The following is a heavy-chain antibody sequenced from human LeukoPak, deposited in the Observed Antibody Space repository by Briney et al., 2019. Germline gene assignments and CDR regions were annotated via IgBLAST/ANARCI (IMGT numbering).Heavy chain of an antibody. CDR3: ARGRYSNWERYYYMDV. CDR1: GGSLSAYY. V-gene: IGHV4-34*01. Sequence: SETLSLTCAVYGGSLSAYYWSWIRQSPGTGLEWIGEINKSECSNYNPSLKSRVTISVDTSKNQVSLQLSSVTAADTAVYYCARGRYSNWERYYYMDVWGKGATVTVSS. D-gene: IGHD4-11*01. J-gene: IGHJ6*03. CDR2: INKSECS.